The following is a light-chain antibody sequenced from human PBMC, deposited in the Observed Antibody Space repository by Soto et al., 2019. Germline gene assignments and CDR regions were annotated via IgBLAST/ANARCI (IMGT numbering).Light chain of an antibody. CDR3: QQYDSSLT. V-gene: IGKV3-20*01. CDR2: GAS. J-gene: IGKJ1*01. CDR1: QSVDSRF. Sequence: ELVLTQSPGSLSLSPGERATLSCRASQSVDSRFFAWYQQRPGQAPRLLIYGASRRATGIPERFTVSGSGTDFTLTISGLEPEDFAVYDCQQYDSSLTFGLGTKVEIK.